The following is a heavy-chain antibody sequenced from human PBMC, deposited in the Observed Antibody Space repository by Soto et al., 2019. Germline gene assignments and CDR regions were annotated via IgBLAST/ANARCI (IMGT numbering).Heavy chain of an antibody. CDR1: GGTFSSYA. Sequence: ASVKVPCKASGGTFSSYALSWVRPAPGQGLESMGGIIPIFGTANYAQKFQGRFTITADESTSTAYMELSSLRSEDTAVYYCAIPGEAVVCYFDIDVCGQGTIVTASS. CDR3: AIPGEAVVCYFDIDV. J-gene: IGHJ6*02. D-gene: IGHD1-1*01. CDR2: IIPIFGTA. V-gene: IGHV1-69*13.